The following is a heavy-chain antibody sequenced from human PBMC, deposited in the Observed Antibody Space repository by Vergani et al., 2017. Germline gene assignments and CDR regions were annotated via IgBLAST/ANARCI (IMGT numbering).Heavy chain of an antibody. V-gene: IGHV3-33*01. CDR3: ARNRGCATISCYFSGAFDY. Sequence: QVQLVESGGGVVQPGRSLILSCAASGFSFSSFGFHWVRQAPGKGLEWVAFIHYDGSHEYYIDSVKGRFTISRENSKNTLILQMNDLRAADTTVYYCARNRGCATISCYFSGAFDYWGLGTLVSVSS. D-gene: IGHD2-2*01. CDR2: IHYDGSHE. CDR1: GFSFSSFG. J-gene: IGHJ4*02.